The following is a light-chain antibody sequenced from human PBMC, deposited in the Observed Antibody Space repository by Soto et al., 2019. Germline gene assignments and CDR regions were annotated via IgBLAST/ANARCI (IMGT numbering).Light chain of an antibody. J-gene: IGLJ1*01. Sequence: QSALTQPASVSGSPGQSVAISCTGTSSDVGAYNYISWYQQHPGKAPKLLLSEVSNRPSGVSDRFSGSKSGNTASLTISGLQAEDEADYYCGSYAGGNTFVFGTGTKVTVL. CDR1: SSDVGAYNY. CDR3: GSYAGGNTFV. V-gene: IGLV2-14*01. CDR2: EVS.